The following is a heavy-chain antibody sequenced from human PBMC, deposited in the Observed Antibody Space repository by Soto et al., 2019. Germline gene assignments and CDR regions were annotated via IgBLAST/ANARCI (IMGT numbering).Heavy chain of an antibody. CDR3: ARYSGSYYTFSDY. CDR1: GDSISSSSYY. Sequence: ETLSLTCTVSGDSISSSSYYWGWIRQPPGKGLEWIGSIYYSGSTYYNPSLKSRVTISVDTSKNQFSLKLSSVTAADTAVYYCARYSGSYYTFSDYWGQGTLVTVSS. D-gene: IGHD1-26*01. V-gene: IGHV4-39*01. J-gene: IGHJ4*02. CDR2: IYYSGST.